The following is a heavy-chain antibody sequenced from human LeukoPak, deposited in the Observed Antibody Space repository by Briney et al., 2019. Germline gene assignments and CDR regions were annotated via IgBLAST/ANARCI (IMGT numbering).Heavy chain of an antibody. V-gene: IGHV6-1*01. Sequence: LSQTLSLTCAISGDSVSSNSVTWNWIRQSPSRGLEWLGRTYYRSTWYNDYAVSVRGRITVNPDTSKNQFSLHLNSVTPEDTAVYYCARRLTQYDCFDPWGQGILVTVFS. CDR3: ARRLTQYDCFDP. J-gene: IGHJ5*02. CDR1: GDSVSSNSVT. D-gene: IGHD2-2*01. CDR2: TYYRSTWYN.